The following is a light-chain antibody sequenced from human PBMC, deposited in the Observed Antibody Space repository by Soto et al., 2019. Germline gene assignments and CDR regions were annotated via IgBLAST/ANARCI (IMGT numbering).Light chain of an antibody. CDR3: QSYDSSLSV. V-gene: IGLV1-40*01. CDR1: SSNIGSGYD. Sequence: QSVLTQPPSGSGAPGQRVTISCTGSSSNIGSGYDVHWYQQLPGTAPKLLIYANSNRPSGVPDRFSGSKSGTSASLAIPGLQAEDEADYYCQSYDSSLSVFGGGTKLTVL. CDR2: ANS. J-gene: IGLJ3*02.